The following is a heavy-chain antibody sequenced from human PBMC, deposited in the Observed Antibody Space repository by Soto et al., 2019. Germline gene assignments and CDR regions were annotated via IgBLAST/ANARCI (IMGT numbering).Heavy chain of an antibody. CDR2: ISYDGSNK. CDR1: GFTFSSYG. J-gene: IGHJ6*02. Sequence: GGSLRLSCAASGFTFSSYGIHWVRQAPGKGLEWVAVISYDGSNKYYADSVKGRFTISRDNSKNTLYLQMNSLRAEDTAVYYCAKAPYQPLFRRYYYYGMDVWGQGTTVTVS. V-gene: IGHV3-30*18. D-gene: IGHD2-2*01. CDR3: AKAPYQPLFRRYYYYGMDV.